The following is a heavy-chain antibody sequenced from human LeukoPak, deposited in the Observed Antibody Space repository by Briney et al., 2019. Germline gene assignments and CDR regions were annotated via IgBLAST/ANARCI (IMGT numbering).Heavy chain of an antibody. CDR1: GYTFTGYY. V-gene: IGHV1-2*02. CDR3: ARVTYDSSGYYFGY. D-gene: IGHD3-22*01. Sequence: ASVKASCKASGYTFTGYYMHWVRQAPGQGLEWMGWINPNSGGTNYAQKFQGRVTMTRDTSISTAYMELSRLRSDDTAVYYCARVTYDSSGYYFGYWGQGTLVTVSS. J-gene: IGHJ4*02. CDR2: INPNSGGT.